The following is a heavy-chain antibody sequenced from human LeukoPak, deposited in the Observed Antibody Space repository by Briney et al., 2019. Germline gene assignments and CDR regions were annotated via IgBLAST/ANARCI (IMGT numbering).Heavy chain of an antibody. Sequence: SETLSLTCTVSGGSISSGSYYLSWIRQPAGKGLEWIGRIYSSGSTNYNPSLKSRVTMSVDTSKNQFSLKLSSVAAADTAVYYCARVGLGGISFFDPWGQGTLVTVSS. V-gene: IGHV4-61*02. CDR1: GGSISSGSYY. D-gene: IGHD4-23*01. CDR2: IYSSGST. CDR3: ARVGLGGISFFDP. J-gene: IGHJ5*02.